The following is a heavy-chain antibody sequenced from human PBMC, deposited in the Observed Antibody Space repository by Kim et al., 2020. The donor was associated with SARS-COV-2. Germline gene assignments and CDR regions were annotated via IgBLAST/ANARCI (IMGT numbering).Heavy chain of an antibody. Sequence: GGSLRLSCAASGFTFSSYAMHWVRQAPGKGLEWVAVISYDGSNKYYADSVKGRFTISRDNSKNTLYLQMNSLRAEDTAVYYCARDMAIVVVVAATRWGDAFDIWGQGTMVTVSS. CDR3: ARDMAIVVVVAATRWGDAFDI. CDR1: GFTFSSYA. CDR2: ISYDGSNK. J-gene: IGHJ3*02. D-gene: IGHD2-15*01. V-gene: IGHV3-30*04.